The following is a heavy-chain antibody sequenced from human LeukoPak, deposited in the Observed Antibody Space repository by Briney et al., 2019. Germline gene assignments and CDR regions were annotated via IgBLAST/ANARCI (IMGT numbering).Heavy chain of an antibody. V-gene: IGHV3-53*01. CDR2: VYSGGTT. CDR3: SLMRRGMYYFDY. Sequence: GGSLRLSCAASGFTASSNYMSWVREAPGKGLEWVSVVYSGGTTYHTDPVNGRYIIYRDNSKNALYHQMNRGRAEDTAMYYCSLMRRGMYYFDYWGQGTLVTVSS. CDR1: GFTASSNY. J-gene: IGHJ4*02.